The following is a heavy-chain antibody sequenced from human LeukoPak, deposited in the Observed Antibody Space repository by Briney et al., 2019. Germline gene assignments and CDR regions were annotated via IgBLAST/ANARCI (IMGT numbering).Heavy chain of an antibody. CDR3: ASCKTDFYYYGMDV. V-gene: IGHV1-2*02. CDR2: INPNSGGT. J-gene: IGHJ6*02. D-gene: IGHD2/OR15-2a*01. CDR1: GYTFTGYY. Sequence: ASVKVSCTASGYTFTGYYMHWVRQAPGQGLAWMGWINPNSGGTNYAQKFQGGVTMTRDTSISTAYMELSRLRSDDTAVYYCASCKTDFYYYGMDVWGQGTTVTVSS.